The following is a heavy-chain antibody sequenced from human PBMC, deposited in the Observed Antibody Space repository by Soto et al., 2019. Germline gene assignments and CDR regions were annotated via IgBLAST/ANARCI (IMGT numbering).Heavy chain of an antibody. CDR3: ARDLGYCRSGTCYREWFDP. V-gene: IGHV1-18*01. CDR2: VRGDNGHT. CDR1: GYTFTTHG. J-gene: IGHJ5*02. Sequence: QVQLVQSGAEVKKPGASVNVSCKASGYTFTTHGISWVRQVPGQGLEWLGWVRGDNGHTNYAQSLQGRATMTTNTPTNTAYMELRSLRSDDTAVYYCARDLGYCRSGTCYREWFDPWGQGTLVTVSS. D-gene: IGHD2-15*01.